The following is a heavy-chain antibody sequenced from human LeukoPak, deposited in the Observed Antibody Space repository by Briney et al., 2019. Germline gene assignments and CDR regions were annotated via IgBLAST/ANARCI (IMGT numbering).Heavy chain of an antibody. Sequence: GGSLRLSCVAYGFTLGSYGMHWVRQAPGKGLDWVAVIAYGSDENYADSVKGRFTSSRDNFKNTLYLQMNSLGPEDTAMYYCARDVMAVAGTLGFDCWGQGALVTVSS. CDR3: ARDVMAVAGTLGFDC. CDR2: IAYGSDE. CDR1: GFTLGSYG. V-gene: IGHV3-30*04. J-gene: IGHJ4*02. D-gene: IGHD6-19*01.